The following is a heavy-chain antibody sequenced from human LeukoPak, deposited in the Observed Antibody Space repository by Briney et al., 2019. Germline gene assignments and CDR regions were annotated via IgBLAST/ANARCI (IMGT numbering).Heavy chain of an antibody. D-gene: IGHD3-22*01. J-gene: IGHJ4*02. CDR2: INQDGSQK. Sequence: PGGSLRLSCAASGFTFSSFWMTWVRQAPGKGLEWVANINQDGSQKDYVDSVKGRFTISRDNAKKSLYLQMNNVRAEDSAVYFCARDPRYYSDLYHFDYWGQGTLVTVSS. V-gene: IGHV3-7*01. CDR1: GFTFSSFW. CDR3: ARDPRYYSDLYHFDY.